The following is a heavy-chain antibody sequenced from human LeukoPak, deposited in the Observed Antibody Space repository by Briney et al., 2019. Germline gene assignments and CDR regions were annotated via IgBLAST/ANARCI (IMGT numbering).Heavy chain of an antibody. CDR3: AREEDWNFDY. J-gene: IGHJ4*02. Sequence: GGSLRLSCAASGFSFSRYWMHWVRQAPGKGLVWVSRISSDGSSTSYADSVKGRFTVSRDNAKNTLYLQMNSLRAEDTAVYYCAREEDWNFDYWGQGTLVTVSS. CDR2: ISSDGSST. D-gene: IGHD1-1*01. CDR1: GFSFSRYW. V-gene: IGHV3-74*01.